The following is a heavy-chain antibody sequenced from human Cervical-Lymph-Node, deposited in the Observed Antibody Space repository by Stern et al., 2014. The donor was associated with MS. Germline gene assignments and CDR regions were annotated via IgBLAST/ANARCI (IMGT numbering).Heavy chain of an antibody. D-gene: IGHD3-22*01. Sequence: VQLVQSGGGLVQPGGSLSLSCAASGFAFSNYWMHWVRQVPGKGLVWVSRINSDGTTTGYADSVKGRFPISRDNAKNTLFLQMKSLRVDDTAVYYCARDDSSGYAVWGQGSLVTVSS. J-gene: IGHJ4*02. CDR2: INSDGTTT. CDR1: GFAFSNYW. CDR3: ARDDSSGYAV. V-gene: IGHV3-74*02.